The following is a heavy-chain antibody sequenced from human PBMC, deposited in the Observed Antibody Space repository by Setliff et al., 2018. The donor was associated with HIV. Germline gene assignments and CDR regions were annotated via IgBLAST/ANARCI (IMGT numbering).Heavy chain of an antibody. CDR3: ARLDGYTGYDPFDY. V-gene: IGHV5-51*01. D-gene: IGHD5-12*01. Sequence: GESLKISCEGSGYSFTKYWIGWVRQMPGKGLEWMGIIYPGDSDTRYSPSFQGQVTISADKSISTAYLQWSGLKASDTAMYYCARLDGYTGYDPFDYWGQGTLVTVSS. CDR2: IYPGDSDT. CDR1: GYSFTKYW. J-gene: IGHJ4*02.